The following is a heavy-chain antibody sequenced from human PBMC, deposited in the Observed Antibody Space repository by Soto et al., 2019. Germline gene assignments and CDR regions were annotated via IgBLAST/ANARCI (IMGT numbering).Heavy chain of an antibody. CDR3: ARDLFGGYDLWGAGGGGMDV. V-gene: IGHV3-30-3*01. J-gene: IGHJ6*02. D-gene: IGHD5-12*01. CDR2: ISYDGSNK. CDR1: GFTFSSYA. Sequence: GSLRLSCAASGFTFSSYAMHWVRQAPGKGLEWVAVISYDGSNKYYADSVKGRFTISRDNSKNTLYLQMNSLRAEDTAVYYCARDLFGGYDLWGAGGGGMDVWGQGTTVTVSS.